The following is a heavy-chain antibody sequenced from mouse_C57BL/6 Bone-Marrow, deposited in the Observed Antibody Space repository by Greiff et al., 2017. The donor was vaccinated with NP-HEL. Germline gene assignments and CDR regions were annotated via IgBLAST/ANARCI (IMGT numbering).Heavy chain of an antibody. CDR1: GFTFSSYA. CDR2: ISSGGDYI. D-gene: IGHD3-2*02. V-gene: IGHV5-9-1*02. Sequence: EVHLVESGEGLVKPGGSLKLSCAASGFTFSSYAMSWVRQTPEKRLEWVAYISSGGDYIYYADTVKGRFTISRDNARDTRYLQMSSLKSEDTAMDDCTKMTAQAIFACGGQGALVTGSA. CDR3: TKMTAQAIFAC. J-gene: IGHJ3*01.